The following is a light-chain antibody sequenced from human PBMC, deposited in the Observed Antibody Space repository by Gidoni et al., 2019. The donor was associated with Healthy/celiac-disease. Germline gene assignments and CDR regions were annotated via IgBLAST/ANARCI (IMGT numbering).Light chain of an antibody. CDR1: QSGSSSA. Sequence: ELVLTPSPGTLSLSPGESATLSCRASQSGSSSALAWYQQKPGQAPRLLIYGASSRATGIPDRFSGSGSGTDFTLTISRLEPEDFAVYYCQQYGSSPLTFGGGTKVEIK. J-gene: IGKJ4*01. V-gene: IGKV3-20*01. CDR2: GAS. CDR3: QQYGSSPLT.